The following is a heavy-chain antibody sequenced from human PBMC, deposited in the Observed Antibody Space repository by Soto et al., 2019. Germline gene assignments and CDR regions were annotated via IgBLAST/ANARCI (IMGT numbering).Heavy chain of an antibody. D-gene: IGHD2-2*01. V-gene: IGHV3-23*01. Sequence: GGSLRLFCAASGFSLSNYAMTWVRQAPGKGLEWVSGITGSGDKTYYADSVKGRFIISRDNSKNTLYLQMNSLRAEDTALYYCARDCSSSSCSVWHYWGQGTLVTVS. CDR1: GFSLSNYA. CDR2: ITGSGDKT. CDR3: ARDCSSSSCSVWHY. J-gene: IGHJ4*02.